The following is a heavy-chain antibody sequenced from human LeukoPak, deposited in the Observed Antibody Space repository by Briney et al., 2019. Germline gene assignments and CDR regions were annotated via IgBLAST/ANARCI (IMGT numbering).Heavy chain of an antibody. CDR1: GFNFSTFT. J-gene: IGHJ4*02. Sequence: GGSLRLSCAASGFNFSTFTMNWVRQAPGKGLEWVSSITSSGSTIFYADSVKGRFTVSRDNAKNSLYLQVYSLTVEDTATYYCARLRTGRFSTSWFDYWGQESLVTVSS. CDR2: ITSSGSTI. D-gene: IGHD6-13*01. V-gene: IGHV3-48*04. CDR3: ARLRTGRFSTSWFDY.